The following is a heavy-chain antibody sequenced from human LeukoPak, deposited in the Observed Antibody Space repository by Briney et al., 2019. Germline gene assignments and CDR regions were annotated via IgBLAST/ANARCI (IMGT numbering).Heavy chain of an antibody. V-gene: IGHV4-39*01. J-gene: IGHJ5*02. CDR1: GGSISSSSYY. CDR3: ARYSGSWYWFDP. Sequence: PSETLSLTCSASGGSISSSSYYWAWIRQPPGKGLEWIGSIYYSGSTYYSASLKSRVTISVDMSKNQFSLKLNSVTAADTAVYYCARYSGSWYWFDPWGQGTLVTVSS. CDR2: IYYSGST. D-gene: IGHD6-13*01.